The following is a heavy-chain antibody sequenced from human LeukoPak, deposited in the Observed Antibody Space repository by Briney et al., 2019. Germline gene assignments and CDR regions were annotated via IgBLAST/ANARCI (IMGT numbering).Heavy chain of an antibody. V-gene: IGHV1-46*01. CDR3: ARDHDSNYVYWYFDL. CDR1: GYTFTSYY. J-gene: IGHJ2*01. Sequence: ASVKVSCKASGYTFTSYYMHWVRQAPGQGLEWMGIINPSGGSTSYAQKFQGRVTMTRDTSTSTVYMELSSLRSEDTAVYYCARDHDSNYVYWYFDLWGRGTLVTVSS. D-gene: IGHD4-11*01. CDR2: INPSGGST.